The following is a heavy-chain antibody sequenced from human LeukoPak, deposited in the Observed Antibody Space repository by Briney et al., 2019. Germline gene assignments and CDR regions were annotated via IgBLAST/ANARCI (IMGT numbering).Heavy chain of an antibody. CDR2: ISSSSSTI. D-gene: IGHD3-22*01. CDR3: ARGGPNYYDSSGYYYVFDY. V-gene: IGHV3-48*04. J-gene: IGHJ4*02. Sequence: GGSLRLSCAASGFTFSSYSMNWVRQAPGKGLEWVSYISSSSSTIYYADSVKGRFTISRDNAKNSLYLQMNSLRAEDTAVYYCARGGPNYYDSSGYYYVFDYWGQGTLVTVSS. CDR1: GFTFSSYS.